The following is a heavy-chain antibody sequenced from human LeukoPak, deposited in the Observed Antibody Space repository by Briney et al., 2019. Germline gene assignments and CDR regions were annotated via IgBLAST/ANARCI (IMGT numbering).Heavy chain of an antibody. Sequence: GGSLRLSCAASGFTFSNAWMTWVRQAPGKGLEWVGRIKSKTAGGTIDYAAPVKGRFTISRDDSKNTLYLQMNSLQTEDTAVYYCTTTPGYSSGWYDVDYWGQGTLVTVSS. CDR2: IKSKTAGGTI. D-gene: IGHD6-19*01. V-gene: IGHV3-15*01. CDR1: GFTFSNAW. CDR3: TTTPGYSSGWYDVDY. J-gene: IGHJ4*02.